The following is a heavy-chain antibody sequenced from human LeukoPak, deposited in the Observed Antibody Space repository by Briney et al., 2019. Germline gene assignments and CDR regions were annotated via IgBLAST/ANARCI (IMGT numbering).Heavy chain of an antibody. CDR2: IYYSGST. D-gene: IGHD2-2*01. CDR3: ARHSVVPAAIWFDP. J-gene: IGHJ5*02. Sequence: SETLSLTCTVSGGSISSSSYYWGWIRQPPGKGLEWIGSIYYSGSTYYNPSLKSRVTISVDTSKSQFSLKLSSVTAADTAVYYCARHSVVPAAIWFDPWGQGTLVTVSS. CDR1: GGSISSSSYY. V-gene: IGHV4-39*01.